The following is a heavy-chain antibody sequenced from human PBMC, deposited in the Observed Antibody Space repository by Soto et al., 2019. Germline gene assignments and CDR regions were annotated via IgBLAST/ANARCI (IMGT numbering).Heavy chain of an antibody. CDR1: GGSFSGYY. CDR2: INDRGSI. CDR3: ARESHDILTGPPWVWYFDL. D-gene: IGHD3-9*01. Sequence: QVQLQQWGAGPLRPLETLSLTCGVSGGSFSGYYWAWIRQSPGKGLEWIGEINDRGSINYNPSLKSQVSISVDTSKNHYSLNLRSVIAADTAVYYCARESHDILTGPPWVWYFDLWGRGTLVTVSS. V-gene: IGHV4-34*01. J-gene: IGHJ2*01.